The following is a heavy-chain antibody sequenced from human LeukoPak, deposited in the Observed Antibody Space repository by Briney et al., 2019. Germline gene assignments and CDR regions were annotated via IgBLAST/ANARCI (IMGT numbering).Heavy chain of an antibody. CDR1: GGSISSSSYY. Sequence: SETLSLTCTVSGGSISSSSYYWGWIRQPPGKGLEWIGYIYYSGSTNYNPSLKSRVTISVDTSKNQFSLKLSSVTAADTAVYYCARDRELGAFDIWGQGTMVTASS. J-gene: IGHJ3*02. CDR3: ARDRELGAFDI. D-gene: IGHD1-7*01. V-gene: IGHV4-61*01. CDR2: IYYSGST.